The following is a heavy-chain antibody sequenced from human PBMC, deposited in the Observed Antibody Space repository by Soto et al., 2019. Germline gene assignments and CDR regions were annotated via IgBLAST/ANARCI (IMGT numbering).Heavy chain of an antibody. D-gene: IGHD4-17*01. J-gene: IGHJ2*01. V-gene: IGHV3-30*18. Sequence: QVHLVESGGGVVQPGRSLRLACVASGFSFSGHGMHWVRQAPGKGLEWVALISYDGRHEYYADAVEGRFTISRDNSKNTLYLQMNSRRSEDTAVYYCAKAVTINAWYFDLWGRGTLVTVSS. CDR1: GFSFSGHG. CDR3: AKAVTINAWYFDL. CDR2: ISYDGRHE.